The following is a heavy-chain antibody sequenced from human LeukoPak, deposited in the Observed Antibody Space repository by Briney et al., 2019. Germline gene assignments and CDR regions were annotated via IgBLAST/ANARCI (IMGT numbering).Heavy chain of an antibody. J-gene: IGHJ4*02. CDR1: GFTFSSYA. Sequence: QPGGSLRLSCAASGFTFSSYAMHWVRQAQGKGIEWVAVISSDGSSNYYADSVQHRFTIYRDKSKNTLYLQINSLRAEDTAVYYCAREDSSALTGLFDYWGQGTLVNVSS. D-gene: IGHD3-22*01. CDR3: AREDSSALTGLFDY. CDR2: ISSDGSSN. V-gene: IGHV3-30*01.